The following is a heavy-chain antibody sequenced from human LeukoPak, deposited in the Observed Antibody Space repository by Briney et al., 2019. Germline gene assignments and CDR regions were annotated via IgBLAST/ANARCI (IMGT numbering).Heavy chain of an antibody. Sequence: SETLSLTCTVSGGSISSYYWSLIRQPPGKGLEWIGYIYYSGSTNYNPSLKSRVTISVDTSKNQFSLKLSSVTAADTAVYYCARSYYYDSPWAFDIWGQGTMVTVSS. CDR3: ARSYYYDSPWAFDI. V-gene: IGHV4-59*08. J-gene: IGHJ3*02. D-gene: IGHD3-22*01. CDR1: GGSISSYY. CDR2: IYYSGST.